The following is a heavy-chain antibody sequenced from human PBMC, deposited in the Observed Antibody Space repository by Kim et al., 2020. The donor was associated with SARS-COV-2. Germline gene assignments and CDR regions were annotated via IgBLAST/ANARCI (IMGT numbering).Heavy chain of an antibody. V-gene: IGHV1-69*13. CDR2: IIPIFGTA. J-gene: IGHJ4*02. D-gene: IGHD3-10*01. CDR1: GGTFSSYA. CDR3: ACLWEYGSGSRFDY. Sequence: SVKVSCKASGGTFSSYAISWVRQAPGQGLEWMGGIIPIFGTANYAQKFQGRVTITADESTSTAYMELSSLRSEDTAVYYCACLWEYGSGSRFDYWGQGTLVTVSS.